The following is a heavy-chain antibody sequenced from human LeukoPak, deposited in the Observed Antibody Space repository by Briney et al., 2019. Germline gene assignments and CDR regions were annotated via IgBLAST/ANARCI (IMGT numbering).Heavy chain of an antibody. CDR1: GGSVSSGSYY. D-gene: IGHD5-18*01. CDR3: AREFKSGYGMWA. V-gene: IGHV3-21*01. Sequence: PSETLSLTCTVSGGSVSSGSYYWSWIRQAPGKGLEWVSSITSSSDYIYYADSVKGRFTISRDNAENSLHLQMDSLRAEDTAVYYCAREFKSGYGMWAWGQGTLVTVSS. J-gene: IGHJ5*02. CDR2: ITSSSDYI.